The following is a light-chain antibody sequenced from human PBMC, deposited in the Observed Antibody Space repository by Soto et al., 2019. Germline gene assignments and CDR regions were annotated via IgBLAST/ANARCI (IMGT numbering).Light chain of an antibody. CDR3: QQYNDWPRT. CDR2: GAS. V-gene: IGKV3D-15*01. Sequence: EIVLTQSPATLSLSPGERATLSCRASQSVSSNLAWYQQKPGQAPRLLVYGASSRATGIPDRFSGSGSGTEFTLTISRLEPEDFAVYYCQQYNDWPRTFGQGTKVDIK. CDR1: QSVSSN. J-gene: IGKJ1*01.